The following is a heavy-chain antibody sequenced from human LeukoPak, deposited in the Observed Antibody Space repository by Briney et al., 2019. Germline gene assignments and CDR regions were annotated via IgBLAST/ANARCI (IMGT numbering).Heavy chain of an antibody. Sequence: GGSLRLSCVASGFTSSNYWMHWVRQPPGKGLVWVSRIYVDGRTTNYADSVKGRFTISRDNAKNTVYLEMNSLSVEDTATYYCIRDFRSADLWGQGTLVTVTS. CDR1: GFTSSNYW. CDR2: IYVDGRTT. CDR3: IRDFRSADL. J-gene: IGHJ5*02. V-gene: IGHV3-74*01.